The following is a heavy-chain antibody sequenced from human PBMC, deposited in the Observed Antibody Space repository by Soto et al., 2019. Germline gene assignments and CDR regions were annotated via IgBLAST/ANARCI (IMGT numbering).Heavy chain of an antibody. Sequence: ASVKVSCKASGGTFSSYAISWVRQAPGQGLEWMGGIIPIFGTANYAQKFQGRVTITADESTSTAYMELSSLRSEDTAVYYCAISGRYPSGQKEDYWGQGTLVTVSS. D-gene: IGHD6-19*01. V-gene: IGHV1-69*13. CDR2: IIPIFGTA. CDR1: GGTFSSYA. J-gene: IGHJ4*02. CDR3: AISGRYPSGQKEDY.